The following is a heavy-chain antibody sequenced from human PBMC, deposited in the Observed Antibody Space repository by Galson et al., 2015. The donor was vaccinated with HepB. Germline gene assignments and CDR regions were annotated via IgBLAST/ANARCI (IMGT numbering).Heavy chain of an antibody. CDR2: IIPMFGTT. CDR1: GDTSKNYG. Sequence: SVKVSCKASGDTSKNYGINWVRQAPGQGLEWMGWIIPMFGTTKYAQKFQDRVTITADKSTSTVYMDLSGLRSEDTAVYYCTTHTATTFRAEYAGMDVWGQGNLVSVSS. V-gene: IGHV1-69*06. D-gene: IGHD4-17*01. J-gene: IGHJ6*01. CDR3: TTHTATTFRAEYAGMDV.